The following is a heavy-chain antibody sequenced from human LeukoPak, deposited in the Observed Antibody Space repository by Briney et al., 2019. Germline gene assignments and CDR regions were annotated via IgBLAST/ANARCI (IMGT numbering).Heavy chain of an antibody. CDR3: ARKENILTGYYDH. Sequence: PSETLSLTCTVSGGSISSYYWSWIRQPPGKGLEWIEYIYYSGSTNYNPSLKSRVTISVDTSKNQFSLKLSSVTAADTAVYYCARKENILTGYYDHWGQGTLVTVSS. V-gene: IGHV4-59*01. CDR2: IYYSGST. D-gene: IGHD3-9*01. J-gene: IGHJ5*02. CDR1: GGSISSYY.